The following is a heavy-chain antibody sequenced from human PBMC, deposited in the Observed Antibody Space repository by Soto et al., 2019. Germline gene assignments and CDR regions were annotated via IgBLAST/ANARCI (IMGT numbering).Heavy chain of an antibody. D-gene: IGHD6-6*01. CDR1: GFTFSDYG. CDR2: ISGSVGST. CDR3: AKDRTLASRTFDS. J-gene: IGHJ4*02. V-gene: IGHV3-23*01. Sequence: GGALRLSCTASGFTFSDYGMHWVRQAPGKGLEWVAYISGSVGSTFYADSVKSRFTISRDNYLNTLDLQKNSLSDDDTAVYYCAKDRTLASRTFDSWGQGALVTVSS.